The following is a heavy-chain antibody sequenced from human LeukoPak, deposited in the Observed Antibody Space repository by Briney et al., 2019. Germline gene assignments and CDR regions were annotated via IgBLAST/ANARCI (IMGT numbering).Heavy chain of an antibody. J-gene: IGHJ4*02. V-gene: IGHV4-4*02. D-gene: IGHD3-22*01. CDR1: GGSISSSNW. Sequence: SETLSLTCAVSGGSISSSNWWSWVRQPPGKGLEWIGEIYHSGSTNYNPSLKSRVTISVDKSKNQFSLKLSSVTAADTAVYYCAKEAYYDSSGYYGEWGQGTLVTVSS. CDR2: IYHSGST. CDR3: AKEAYYDSSGYYGE.